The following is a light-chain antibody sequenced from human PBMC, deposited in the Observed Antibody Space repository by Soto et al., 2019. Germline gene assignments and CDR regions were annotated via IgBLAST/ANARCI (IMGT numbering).Light chain of an antibody. CDR1: QSVSSRF. CDR2: GSS. J-gene: IGKJ2*01. Sequence: EIVLTQSPGTLSLSPGERATLSCRASQSVSSRFLAWHQQKPGQAPRLLMYGSSNRATGIPDRFSGTGSGTDFTLSISRLEPEAFSVYYCQQYGRTPYTFGLGTKLEIK. V-gene: IGKV3-20*01. CDR3: QQYGRTPYT.